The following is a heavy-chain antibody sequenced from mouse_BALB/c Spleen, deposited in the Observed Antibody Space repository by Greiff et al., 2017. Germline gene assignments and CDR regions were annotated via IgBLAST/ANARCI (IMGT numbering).Heavy chain of an antibody. Sequence: EVMLVESGGDLVKPGGSLKLSCAASGFTFSSYGMSWVRQTPDKRLEWVATISSGGSYTYYPDSVKGRFTISRDNAKNTLYLQMSSLKSEDTAMYYCARQVYYGNYFDYWGQGTTLTVSS. V-gene: IGHV5-6*01. J-gene: IGHJ2*01. CDR2: ISSGGSYT. CDR1: GFTFSSYG. CDR3: ARQVYYGNYFDY. D-gene: IGHD2-1*01.